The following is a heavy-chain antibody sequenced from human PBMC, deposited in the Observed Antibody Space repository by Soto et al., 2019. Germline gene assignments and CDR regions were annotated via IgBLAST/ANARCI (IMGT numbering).Heavy chain of an antibody. J-gene: IGHJ4*02. D-gene: IGHD3-10*01. CDR2: ISSSSSTI. CDR1: GFTFSSYS. Sequence: EVQLVESGGGLVQPGGSLRLSCAASGFTFSSYSMNWVRQAPGKGLEWVSYISSSSSTIYYADSVKGRFTISRDNAKTSLYLQMNSLRAEDTAVYYCARVGGLKAFDYWGQGTLVTVSS. V-gene: IGHV3-48*01. CDR3: ARVGGLKAFDY.